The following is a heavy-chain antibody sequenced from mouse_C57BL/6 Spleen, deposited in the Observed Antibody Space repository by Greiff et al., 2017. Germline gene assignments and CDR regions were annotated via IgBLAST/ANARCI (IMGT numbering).Heavy chain of an antibody. V-gene: IGHV1-42*01. CDR1: GYSFTGYY. CDR2: INPSTGGT. CDR3: ARRDYYGSSRPYFDV. J-gene: IGHJ1*03. D-gene: IGHD1-1*01. Sequence: EVKLQQSGPELVKPGASVKISCKASGYSFTGYYMNWVKQSPEKSLEWIGEINPSTGGTTYNQKFKAKATLTVDKSSSTAYMQLKSLTSEDSAVYYCARRDYYGSSRPYFDVWGTGTTVTVSS.